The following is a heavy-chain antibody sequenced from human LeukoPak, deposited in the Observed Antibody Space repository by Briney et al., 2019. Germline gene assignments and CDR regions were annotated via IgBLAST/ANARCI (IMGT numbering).Heavy chain of an antibody. CDR1: GGSISSYY. V-gene: IGHV4-59*01. CDR2: FYYSGST. D-gene: IGHD3-3*01. CDR3: ARMLKYDSYYMDV. J-gene: IGHJ6*03. Sequence: SDTLSLTCTVSGGSISSYYWSWIRQPPGKGLEWIGYFYYSGSTNYNPSLKSRVTISVDTSKNQFSLKLSSVTAADTAVYYCARMLKYDSYYMDVWGKGTTVTVSS.